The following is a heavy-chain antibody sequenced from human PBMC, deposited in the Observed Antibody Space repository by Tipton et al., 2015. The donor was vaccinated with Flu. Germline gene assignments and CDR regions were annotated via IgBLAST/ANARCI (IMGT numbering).Heavy chain of an antibody. Sequence: TLSLTCTVSGGSISSGGYYWSWIRQHPGKGLEWIGYIYYSGSTYYNPSLKSRVTISVDTSKNQFSLKLSSVTAADMAVYYCALTGRGLYYYYYGMDVWGQGTTVTVSS. CDR3: ALTGRGLYYYYYGMDV. D-gene: IGHD1-14*01. CDR2: IYYSGST. V-gene: IGHV4-31*03. J-gene: IGHJ6*02. CDR1: GGSISSGGYY.